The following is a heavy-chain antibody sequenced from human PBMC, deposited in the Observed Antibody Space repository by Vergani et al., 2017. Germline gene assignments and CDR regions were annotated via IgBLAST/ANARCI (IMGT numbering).Heavy chain of an antibody. J-gene: IGHJ4*02. CDR3: ARARYSGYRYYFDY. CDR2: IYYSGST. Sequence: QVQLQESGPGLVKPSETLSLTCTVSGGSISSYYWSWIRQPPGKGLEWIGYIYYSGSTNYYPSLKSRVTISVDTSKNQFSLKLSSVTAADTAVYYCARARYSGYRYYFDYWGQGTLVTVSS. D-gene: IGHD5-12*01. CDR1: GGSISSYY. V-gene: IGHV4-59*01.